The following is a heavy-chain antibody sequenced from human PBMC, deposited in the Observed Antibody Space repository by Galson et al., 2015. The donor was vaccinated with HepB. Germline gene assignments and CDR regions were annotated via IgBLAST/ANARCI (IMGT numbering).Heavy chain of an antibody. V-gene: IGHV1-69*13. CDR3: ATGDYYDSSGYYYIRSGGDY. D-gene: IGHD3-22*01. J-gene: IGHJ4*02. CDR1: GGTFSSYA. CDR2: IIPIFGTA. Sequence: SVKASCKASGGTFSSYAISWVRQAPGQGLEWMGGIIPIFGTANYAQKFQGRVTITADESTSTAYMELSSLRSEDTAVYYCATGDYYDSSGYYYIRSGGDYWGQGTLVTVSS.